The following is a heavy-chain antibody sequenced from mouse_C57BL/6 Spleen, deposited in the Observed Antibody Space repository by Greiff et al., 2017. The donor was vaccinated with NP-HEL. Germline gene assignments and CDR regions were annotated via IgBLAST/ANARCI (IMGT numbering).Heavy chain of an antibody. CDR1: GYTFTDYY. CDR2: INPNNGGT. J-gene: IGHJ2*01. CDR3: ARSETSYFDY. Sequence: VQLQQSGPELVNPGASVKISCKASGYTFTDYYMNWVKQSHGKSLEWIGDINPNNGGTSYNQKFKGKATLTVDKSSSTAYMELRSLTSEDSAVYDCARSETSYFDYWGQGTTLTVSS. V-gene: IGHV1-26*01.